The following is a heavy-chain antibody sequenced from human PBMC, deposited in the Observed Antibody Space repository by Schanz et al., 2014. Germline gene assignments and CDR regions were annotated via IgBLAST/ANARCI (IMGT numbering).Heavy chain of an antibody. CDR2: INSDGRST. D-gene: IGHD3-16*01. CDR1: GFTFNDYW. Sequence: DVQLVESGGGLVQPGGSLRLSCAASGFTFNDYWMHWVRQAPGKGLVWVSRINSDGRSTNYADSVKGRFSISRDNARNTLHLQMDSLRDEDTAVYYCARDYAGFDCWGQGTLVTVSS. CDR3: ARDYAGFDC. J-gene: IGHJ4*02. V-gene: IGHV3-74*01.